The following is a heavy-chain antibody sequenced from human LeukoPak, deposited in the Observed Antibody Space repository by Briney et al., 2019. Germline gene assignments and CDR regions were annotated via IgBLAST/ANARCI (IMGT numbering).Heavy chain of an antibody. D-gene: IGHD2-2*01. CDR1: AFSLNAYN. Sequence: GGSLRLSCAASAFSLNAYNMSWVRQAPGKGLEWVSAISGSGGSTYYADSVKGRFTISRDNSKNTLYLQMNSLRAEDTAVYYCAKDKSCSSTSCLLDVWGKGTTVTVSS. J-gene: IGHJ6*04. CDR2: ISGSGGST. V-gene: IGHV3-23*01. CDR3: AKDKSCSSTSCLLDV.